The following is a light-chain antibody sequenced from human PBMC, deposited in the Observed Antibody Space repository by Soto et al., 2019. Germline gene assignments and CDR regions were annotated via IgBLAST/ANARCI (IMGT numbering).Light chain of an antibody. V-gene: IGLV2-14*01. CDR2: EVS. J-gene: IGLJ2*01. CDR3: TSYRGSSTLV. CDR1: SRDVGGYKY. Sequence: QSALTQPASVSGSPGQSITISCTGTSRDVGGYKYVSWYQQHPGKAPKLIIYEVSNRPSGVSNRFSGSKSGNTASLTISGLQAEDEADYYCTSYRGSSTLVFGGGTKLTV.